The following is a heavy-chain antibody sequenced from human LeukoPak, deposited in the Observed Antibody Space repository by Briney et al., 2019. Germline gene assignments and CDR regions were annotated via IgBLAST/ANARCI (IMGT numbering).Heavy chain of an antibody. CDR2: IYSGGST. J-gene: IGHJ3*02. CDR1: GFTFSNAW. V-gene: IGHV3-66*01. Sequence: GGSLRLSCAASGFTFSNAWMSWVRQAPGKGLEWVSVIYSGGSTYYADSVKGRFTISRDNSKNTLYLQMNSLRAEDTAVYYCARWGRDLDAFDIWGQGTMVTVSS. CDR3: ARWGRDLDAFDI. D-gene: IGHD3-16*01.